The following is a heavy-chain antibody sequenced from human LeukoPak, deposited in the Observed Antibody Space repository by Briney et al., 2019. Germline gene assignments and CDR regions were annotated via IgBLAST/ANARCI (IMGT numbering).Heavy chain of an antibody. CDR3: ANLRSEIDY. V-gene: IGHV3-23*01. CDR2: ISGSAGST. Sequence: PGGSLRLSCAASGFTFSSYAMSWVRQAPGTGLEWVSTISGSAGSTYYADSVKGRFTISRDNSKNTLYLQMNSLRPDDTAVYYCANLRSEIDYWGQGTLVTVSS. D-gene: IGHD5-12*01. CDR1: GFTFSSYA. J-gene: IGHJ4*02.